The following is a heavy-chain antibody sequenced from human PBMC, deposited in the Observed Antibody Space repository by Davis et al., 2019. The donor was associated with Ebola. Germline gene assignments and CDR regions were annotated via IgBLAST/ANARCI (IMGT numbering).Heavy chain of an antibody. CDR1: GFTFSSYS. CDR3: ARARYLDWLFWAY. D-gene: IGHD3-9*01. CDR2: ISSSSSYI. J-gene: IGHJ4*02. V-gene: IGHV3-21*04. Sequence: GESLKISCAASGFTFSSYSMNWVRQAPGKGLEWVSSISSSSSYIYYADSVKGRFTISRDNAKNSLYLQMNSLRAEDTAVYYCARARYLDWLFWAYWGQGTLVTVSS.